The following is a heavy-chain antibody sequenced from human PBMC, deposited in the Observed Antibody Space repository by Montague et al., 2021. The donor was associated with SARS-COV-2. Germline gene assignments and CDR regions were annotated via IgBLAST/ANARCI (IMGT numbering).Heavy chain of an antibody. CDR1: GGSISSFH. D-gene: IGHD2-2*01. J-gene: IGHJ4*02. CDR2: IHYKGTT. Sequence: SETLSLTCTVSGGSISSFHWTWFRQPPGGGLEWIGYIHYKGTTSXNPSLGSRITISIDTSRTQSSLNLRSVTAADTAVYYCARLGLCSNSRFHPDYWGQGTLVTVSS. V-gene: IGHV4-59*01. CDR3: ARLGLCSNSRFHPDY.